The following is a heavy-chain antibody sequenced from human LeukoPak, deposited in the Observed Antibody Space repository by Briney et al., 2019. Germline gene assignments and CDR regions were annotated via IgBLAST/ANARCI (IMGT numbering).Heavy chain of an antibody. J-gene: IGHJ4*02. CDR1: GFTFSHYN. CDR3: ARVLGLRGMIVAFDS. CDR2: ISNTGTYI. V-gene: IGHV3-21*01. D-gene: IGHD3-22*01. Sequence: PGGSLRLSCAASGFTFSHYNMNWVRQAPGKGLEWVSSISNTGTYIYYADSVKGRFTISRDNAKNSLFLQMHGLRVGDTAVYYCARVLGLRGMIVAFDSWGQGALVTVSS.